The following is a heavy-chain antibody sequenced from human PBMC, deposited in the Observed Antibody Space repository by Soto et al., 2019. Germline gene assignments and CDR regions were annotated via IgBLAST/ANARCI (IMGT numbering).Heavy chain of an antibody. V-gene: IGHV3-15*01. CDR2: IKSKTDGGTT. Sequence: GGSLRLSCAASGFTFSNAWMSWVRQAPGEGLEWVGRIKSKTDGGTTDYAAPVKGRFTISRDDSKNTLYLQMNSLKTEDTAVYYCTTVPLYCSSTSCYRGYYYYGMDVWGQGTTVTVSS. CDR1: GFTFSNAW. J-gene: IGHJ6*02. CDR3: TTVPLYCSSTSCYRGYYYYGMDV. D-gene: IGHD2-2*02.